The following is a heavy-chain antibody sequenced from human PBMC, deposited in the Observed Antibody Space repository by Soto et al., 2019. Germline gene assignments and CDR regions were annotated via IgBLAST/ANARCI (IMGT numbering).Heavy chain of an antibody. Sequence: KTGGSLRLSCAASGFTFSDYYMSWIRQAPGKGLEWVSYISSSSSYTNYADSVKGRFTISRDNAKNSLYLQMNSLRAEDTAVYYCARVDYGGNSVDYWGQGTLVTVSS. J-gene: IGHJ4*02. CDR2: ISSSSSYT. CDR3: ARVDYGGNSVDY. CDR1: GFTFSDYY. D-gene: IGHD4-17*01. V-gene: IGHV3-11*06.